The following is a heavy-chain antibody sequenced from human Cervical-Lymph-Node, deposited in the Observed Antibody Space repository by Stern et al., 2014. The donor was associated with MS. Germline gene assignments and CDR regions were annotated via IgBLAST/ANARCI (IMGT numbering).Heavy chain of an antibody. D-gene: IGHD4-17*01. CDR2: INHSGST. J-gene: IGHJ6*02. CDR3: ARLPTRLRRNYYGMDV. V-gene: IGHV4-34*01. Sequence: QLQLQQWGAGLLKPSETLSLTCAVYGGSFSGYYWSWIRQPPGKGLEWIGEINHSGSTNYNPSLKSRGTISVDTSKNQFSLKLSSVTAADTAVYYCARLPTRLRRNYYGMDVWGQGTTVTVSS. CDR1: GGSFSGYY.